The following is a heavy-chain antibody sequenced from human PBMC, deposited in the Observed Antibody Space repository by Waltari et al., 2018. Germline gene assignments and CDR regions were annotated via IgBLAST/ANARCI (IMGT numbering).Heavy chain of an antibody. J-gene: IGHJ4*01. CDR3: ARERLPPTAGRSPNYFEY. CDR2: NRGRGSNT. D-gene: IGHD2-21*02. V-gene: IGHV3-23*01. CDR1: GFTFSIYA. Sequence: DVQLLESGGGLLQPGGSLRLSWATSGFTFSIYAMSWVRQSPGKGRQWVSANRGRGSNTYYGDSVKGRFTVSRDNSKSTVYLQMNGLRVEDSATYYCARERLPPTAGRSPNYFEYWGHGTLVTVSS.